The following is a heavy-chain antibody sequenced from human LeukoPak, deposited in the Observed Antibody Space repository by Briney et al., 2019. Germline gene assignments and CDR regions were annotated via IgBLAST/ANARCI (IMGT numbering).Heavy chain of an antibody. V-gene: IGHV3-48*04. D-gene: IGHD3-10*01. J-gene: IGHJ4*02. CDR3: TTGLATMVRGVSSY. CDR2: ISDSSSTI. CDR1: GFTFSSYG. Sequence: PGGSLRLSCAASGFTFSSYGMNWVRQAPGKGLEWVSYISDSSSTIYYADSVKGRLTISRDNAKNSLYLQMNSLKTEDTAVYYCTTGLATMVRGVSSYWGQGTLVTVSS.